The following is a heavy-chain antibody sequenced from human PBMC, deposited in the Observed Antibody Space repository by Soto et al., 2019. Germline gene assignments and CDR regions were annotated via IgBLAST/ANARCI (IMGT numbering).Heavy chain of an antibody. J-gene: IGHJ3*02. V-gene: IGHV1-69*04. Sequence: ASVKVSCKASGGTFSSYTISWVRQAPGQGLEWMGRIIPILGIANYAQKFQGRVTITADKSTSTAYMELSSLRSEDTAVYYCARDRIAVAGTIDRDDAFDIWGQGTMVTVSS. D-gene: IGHD6-19*01. CDR2: IIPILGIA. CDR1: GGTFSSYT. CDR3: ARDRIAVAGTIDRDDAFDI.